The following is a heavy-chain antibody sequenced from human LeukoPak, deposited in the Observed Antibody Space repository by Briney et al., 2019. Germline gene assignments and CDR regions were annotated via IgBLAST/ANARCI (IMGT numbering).Heavy chain of an antibody. CDR3: ARDRGPTRSGYDFHNDDYFDY. Sequence: PGGSLRLSCAASGFTFSSYSMNWVRQAPGKGLEWVSSISSSSSYIYYADSVKGRFTISRDNAKNSLYLQMNSLRAEDTAVYYCARDRGPTRSGYDFHNDDYFDYWGQGTLVTVSS. CDR1: GFTFSSYS. V-gene: IGHV3-21*01. J-gene: IGHJ4*02. D-gene: IGHD5-12*01. CDR2: ISSSSSYI.